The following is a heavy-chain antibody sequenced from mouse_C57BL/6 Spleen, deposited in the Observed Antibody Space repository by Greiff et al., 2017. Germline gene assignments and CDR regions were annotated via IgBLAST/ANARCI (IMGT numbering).Heavy chain of an antibody. Sequence: QVQLQQSGAELVRPGASVTLSCKASGYTFTDYEMHWVKQTPVHGLEWIGAIDPETGGTAYNQKFKGKAILTADKSSSTAYMELRSLTSEDSAVYYCTRGDSNYVLFAYWGQGTLVTVSA. J-gene: IGHJ3*01. V-gene: IGHV1-15*01. CDR1: GYTFTDYE. CDR3: TRGDSNYVLFAY. CDR2: IDPETGGT. D-gene: IGHD2-5*01.